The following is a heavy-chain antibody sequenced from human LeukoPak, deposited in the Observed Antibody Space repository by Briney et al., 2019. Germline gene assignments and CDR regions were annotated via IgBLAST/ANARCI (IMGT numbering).Heavy chain of an antibody. J-gene: IGHJ4*02. D-gene: IGHD4-17*01. CDR1: GFTFSAYA. CDR2: ISGSGDSA. CDR3: AKDYGDRDDY. V-gene: IGHV3-23*01. Sequence: GGSLRLPCAASGFTFSAYAMSWVRQAPGKGLEWVSGISGSGDSAHYADSVKGRFTISRDNSKNTLYLQMNSLRAEDTAVYYCAKDYGDRDDYWGQGTLVTVSS.